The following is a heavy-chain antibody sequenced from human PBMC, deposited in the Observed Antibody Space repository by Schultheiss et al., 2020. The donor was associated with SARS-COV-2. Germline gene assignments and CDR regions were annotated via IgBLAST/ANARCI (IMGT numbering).Heavy chain of an antibody. V-gene: IGHV3-33*01. CDR1: GFTFSSYG. D-gene: IGHD3-22*01. Sequence: GGSLRLSCAASGFTFSSYGMHWVRQAPGKGLEWVAVIWYDGSNKYYADSVKGRFTISRDNSKNTLYLQMNSLRAEDTAVYYCARDGQTPITMIEKTTGSFDYWGQGTLVTVSS. CDR2: IWYDGSNK. CDR3: ARDGQTPITMIEKTTGSFDY. J-gene: IGHJ4*02.